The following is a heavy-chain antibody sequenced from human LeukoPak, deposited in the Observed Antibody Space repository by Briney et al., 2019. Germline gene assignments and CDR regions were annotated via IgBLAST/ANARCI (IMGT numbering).Heavy chain of an antibody. Sequence: GGSLGLSCAASGFTFSSYAMSWVRQAPGKGLEWVSAISGSGVTTYYADSVKGRFTISRDNSKYTLYLQMNSLRAEDTAVYYCANSGSGWSLYYFDYWGQGTLVTVSS. V-gene: IGHV3-23*01. CDR3: ANSGSGWSLYYFDY. D-gene: IGHD6-19*01. CDR2: ISGSGVTT. J-gene: IGHJ4*02. CDR1: GFTFSSYA.